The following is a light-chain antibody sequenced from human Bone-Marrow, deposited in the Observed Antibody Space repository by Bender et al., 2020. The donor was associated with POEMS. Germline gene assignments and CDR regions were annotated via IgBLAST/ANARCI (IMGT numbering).Light chain of an antibody. CDR2: SNN. Sequence: QSVLTQPPSVSGTPGQRVTISCSGSDSNIGRYIVNWYQQFPGTAPKLLISSNNQRPSGVPDRFSGSKSGTSASLAITGLQAEDEGDYYCQSYDNSLGGWVFGGGTKLTVL. J-gene: IGLJ3*02. CDR1: DSNIGRYI. V-gene: IGLV1-44*01. CDR3: QSYDNSLGGWV.